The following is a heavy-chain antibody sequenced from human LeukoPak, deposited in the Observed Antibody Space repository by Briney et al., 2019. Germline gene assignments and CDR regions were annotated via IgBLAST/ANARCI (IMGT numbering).Heavy chain of an antibody. V-gene: IGHV4-59*01. CDR3: ARAGGSGSYWGVYFDY. D-gene: IGHD3-10*01. CDR1: GGSISSYY. CDR2: IYYSGST. Sequence: SETMSLTCTVYGGSISSYYWSWIRQPPGEGLEWIGYIYYSGSTTSNPSLKSRVTISVDTSKNQFSLTLSSVTAADTTVYYCARAGGSGSYWGVYFDYWGQATLVTAPS. J-gene: IGHJ4*02.